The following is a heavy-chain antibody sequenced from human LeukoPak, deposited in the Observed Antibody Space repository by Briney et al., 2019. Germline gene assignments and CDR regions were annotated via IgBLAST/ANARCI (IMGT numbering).Heavy chain of an antibody. J-gene: IGHJ4*02. CDR1: GFTVNSNY. CDR3: VKDNPLDY. V-gene: IGHV3-30*02. Sequence: PGGSLRLSCAASGFTVNSNYMSWVRQAPGKGLDWVAFIRHDGNKKLYADSVKGRFTISRDNSKNTLYLYVNSLRPDDSAVYYCVKDNPLDYWGQGTLVIVSS. CDR2: IRHDGNKK.